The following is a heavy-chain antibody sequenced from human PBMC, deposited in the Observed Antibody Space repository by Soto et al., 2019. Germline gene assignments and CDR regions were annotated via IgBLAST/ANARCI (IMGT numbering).Heavy chain of an antibody. CDR3: TRDIGGKGAY. J-gene: IGHJ4*02. D-gene: IGHD3-10*01. CDR1: GFTFSSYW. CDR2: IDEYGSTI. Sequence: EVQLVESGGGLVQPGGSLRLSCAASGFTFSSYWMHWVRQVPGKGLLWVSRIDEYGSTINYADSVKGRFTISGDNAKNIVYLEMNRLRAEYTALYFCTRDIGGKGAYWGPGTLVTVSS. V-gene: IGHV3-74*01.